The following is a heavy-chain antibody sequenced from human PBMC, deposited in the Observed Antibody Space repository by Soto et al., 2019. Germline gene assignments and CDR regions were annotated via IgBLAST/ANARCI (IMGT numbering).Heavy chain of an antibody. J-gene: IGHJ1*01. V-gene: IGHV1-18*03. CDR2: ISGYNDNT. CDR3: ARGGFDGH. Sequence: QVQLVQSGTEVKKPGASVKVSCKAFGYTFTSYGIGWVRQAPGQGLEWMGWISGYNDNTNYAQKVQGTVTMTTDTSSITAYVESWSVTSNALDVYCFARGGFDGHWGQGTLVTASS. D-gene: IGHD3-22*01. CDR1: GYTFTSYG.